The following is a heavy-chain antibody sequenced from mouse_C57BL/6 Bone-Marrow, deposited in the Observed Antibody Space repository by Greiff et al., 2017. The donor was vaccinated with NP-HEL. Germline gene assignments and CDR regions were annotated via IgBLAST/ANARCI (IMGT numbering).Heavy chain of an antibody. Sequence: VQLQQSGAELVRPGSSVKMSCKTSGYTFTSYGINWVKQRPGQGLEWIGYIYIGNGYTEYNEKFKGKAKLTAVTSASTAYMELSSLTNEDSAVYYCTRRGVVATDYFDYWGQGTTLTVSS. V-gene: IGHV1-58*01. CDR2: IYIGNGYT. D-gene: IGHD1-1*01. J-gene: IGHJ2*01. CDR3: TRRGVVATDYFDY. CDR1: GYTFTSYG.